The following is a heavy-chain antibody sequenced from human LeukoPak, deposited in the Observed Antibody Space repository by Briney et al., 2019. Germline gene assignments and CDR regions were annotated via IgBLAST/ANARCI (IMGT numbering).Heavy chain of an antibody. D-gene: IGHD2/OR15-2a*01. CDR2: ISSSGTTM. V-gene: IGHV3-11*04. CDR3: ARVLHSPGY. CDR1: GFTFSDYY. Sequence: GGSLRLSCTASGFTFSDYYMTWIRQAPGKGLEWVSYISSSGTTMYYADSVKGRFTISRDNAKHSLYLQMDSLRAEDSAVYYCARVLHSPGYWGQGTLVTVSS. J-gene: IGHJ4*02.